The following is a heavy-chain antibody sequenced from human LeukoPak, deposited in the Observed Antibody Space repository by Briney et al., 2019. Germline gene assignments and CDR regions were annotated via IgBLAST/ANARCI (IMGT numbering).Heavy chain of an antibody. D-gene: IGHD3-3*01. CDR3: ARTRVFWSGYYFDY. J-gene: IGHJ4*02. CDR2: IYYSGST. V-gene: IGHV4-59*13. Sequence: PSETLSLTCTVSGGSISSYYWSWIRQPPGKGLEWIGYIYYSGSTNYNPSLKSRVTISVDTSKNQFSLKLSSVTAADTAVYYCARTRVFWSGYYFDYWGQGTRVTVSS. CDR1: GGSISSYY.